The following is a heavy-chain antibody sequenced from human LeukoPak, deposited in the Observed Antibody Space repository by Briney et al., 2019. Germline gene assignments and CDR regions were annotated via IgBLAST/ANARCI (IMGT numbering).Heavy chain of an antibody. J-gene: IGHJ4*02. CDR1: GFTFSSYS. Sequence: GGSLRLSCAASGFTFSSYSMLWVRQAPGKGLEWVSYISSSSSTIYYTDSVKGRFTISRDNAKNSLYLQMNTLRAEDPAVYYCARDRHKYNYDSGGYPPYWGQGTLVTVSS. CDR3: ARDRHKYNYDSGGYPPY. V-gene: IGHV3-48*01. D-gene: IGHD3-22*01. CDR2: ISSSSSTI.